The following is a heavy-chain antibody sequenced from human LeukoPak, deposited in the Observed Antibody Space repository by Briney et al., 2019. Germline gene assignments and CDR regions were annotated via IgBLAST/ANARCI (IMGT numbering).Heavy chain of an antibody. Sequence: ASVKVSCKASGFDFTSYDISWVRQAPGQGLEWMGWISAYNGNTHYAQKLQGRVTMTTDTSASTAYMELRSLTSDDTAVYYCAREPKSLGDLFFIDYWGQGTLVTVSS. D-gene: IGHD3-16*01. CDR3: AREPKSLGDLFFIDY. J-gene: IGHJ4*02. CDR1: GFDFTSYD. V-gene: IGHV1-18*01. CDR2: ISAYNGNT.